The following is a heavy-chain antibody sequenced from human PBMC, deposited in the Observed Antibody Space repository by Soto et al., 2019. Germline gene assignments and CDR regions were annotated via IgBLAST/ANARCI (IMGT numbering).Heavy chain of an antibody. V-gene: IGHV4-59*08. CDR2: IYYSGST. CDR3: ARMYGGYGGGVDY. CDR1: GGSISGYY. D-gene: IGHD5-12*01. Sequence: SETLSLTCTVSGGSISGYYWSWIRQPPGKGLEWIGYIYYSGSTNYNPSHKSRDTISVDTSKNQFSLKLSSVTAADAAVYYCARMYGGYGGGVDYWGQGTQVTVS. J-gene: IGHJ4*02.